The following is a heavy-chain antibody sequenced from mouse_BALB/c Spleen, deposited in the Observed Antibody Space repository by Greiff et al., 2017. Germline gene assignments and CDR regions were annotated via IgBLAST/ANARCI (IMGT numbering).Heavy chain of an antibody. J-gene: IGHJ3*01. Sequence: QVQLQQSGAELMKPGASVKISCKATGYTFSSYWIEWVKQRPGHGLEWIGEMLPGSGSTNYNEKFKGKATFTADTSSNTAYMQLSSLTSEDSAVYYCARYGTWFAYWGQGTLVTVSA. D-gene: IGHD1-1*02. V-gene: IGHV1-9*01. CDR2: MLPGSGST. CDR3: ARYGTWFAY. CDR1: GYTFSSYW.